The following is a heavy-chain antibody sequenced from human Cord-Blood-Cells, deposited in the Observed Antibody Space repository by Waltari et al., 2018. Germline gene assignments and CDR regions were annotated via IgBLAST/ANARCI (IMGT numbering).Heavy chain of an antibody. CDR3: ASLVYIWFGELLSYFDY. Sequence: QVQLVQSGAEVKKPGASVKVSCKVSGYTLTELSMHWVRQAPGQGLEWMGGFDPEDGETIYAQKFQGRVTMTEDTSTDTAYMELSSLRSEDTAVYYCASLVYIWFGELLSYFDYWGQGTLVTVSS. V-gene: IGHV1-24*01. J-gene: IGHJ4*02. CDR2: FDPEDGET. CDR1: GYTLTELS. D-gene: IGHD3-10*01.